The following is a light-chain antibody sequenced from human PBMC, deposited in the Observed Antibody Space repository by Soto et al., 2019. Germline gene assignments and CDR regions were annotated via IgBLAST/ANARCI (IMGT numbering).Light chain of an antibody. CDR3: MSFAGNNILI. Sequence: QSALTQPPSASGSPGQSVTFSCTGTSSDVGAYNSVSWYQQHPGKAPKLLIYEVTKRASGVPDRFSGSKSVNTASLTVSGLQSEDESDYCRMSFAGNNILIFCGGTTHTVL. CDR2: EVT. CDR1: SSDVGAYNS. V-gene: IGLV2-8*01. J-gene: IGLJ2*01.